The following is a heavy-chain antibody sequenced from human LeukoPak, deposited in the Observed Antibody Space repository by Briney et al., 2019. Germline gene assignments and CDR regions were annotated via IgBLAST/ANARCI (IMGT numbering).Heavy chain of an antibody. D-gene: IGHD6-6*01. J-gene: IGHJ6*03. CDR3: ARGRGYSSSSKGIYYYYYYMDV. V-gene: IGHV3-7*01. CDR2: IKQDGSEK. CDR1: GFTFSSYW. Sequence: GGSLRLSCAASGFTFSSYWMSWVRQAPGKGLEWVANIKQDGSEKYYVDSVKGRFTISRDNAKNSLYLQMNSLRAEDTAVYYCARGRGYSSSSKGIYYYYYYMDVWGKGTTVTVSS.